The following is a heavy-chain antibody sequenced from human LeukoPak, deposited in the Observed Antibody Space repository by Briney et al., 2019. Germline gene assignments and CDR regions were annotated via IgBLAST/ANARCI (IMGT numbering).Heavy chain of an antibody. D-gene: IGHD4-17*01. CDR1: GFTFSSYG. CDR2: IWYDGSNK. CDR3: ARGSSGDYEPNFDY. V-gene: IGHV3-33*01. Sequence: GRSLRLSCAASGFTFSSYGMHWVRQAPGKGPEWVAVIWYDGSNKYYADSVKGRFTISRDNSKNTLYLQMNSLRAEDTAVYYCARGSSGDYEPNFDYWGQGTLVTVSS. J-gene: IGHJ4*02.